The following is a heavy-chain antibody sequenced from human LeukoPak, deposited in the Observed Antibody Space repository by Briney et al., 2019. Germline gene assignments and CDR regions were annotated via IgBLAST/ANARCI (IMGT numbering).Heavy chain of an antibody. V-gene: IGHV1-69*05. D-gene: IGHD6-13*01. CDR1: GGNFSSYA. Sequence: SVKVSCKASGGNFSSYAISWVRQAPGQGLEWMGGIIPIFGTANYAQKFQGRVTITTDESTSTAYMELSSLRSEDTAVYYCARARGEQQLFHWFDPWGQGTLVTVSS. CDR3: ARARGEQQLFHWFDP. CDR2: IIPIFGTA. J-gene: IGHJ5*02.